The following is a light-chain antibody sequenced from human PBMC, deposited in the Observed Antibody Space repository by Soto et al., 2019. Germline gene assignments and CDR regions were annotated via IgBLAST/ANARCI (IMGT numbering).Light chain of an antibody. Sequence: EIVLTQSPGTLSLSPGERATLSCRASQSVSSSYLAWYQQKPGQAPRLLIYGASSRATGIPDRFSGSGSGTDFTLTIGGLQPDDFATYYCQHYNAFPWPFGQGTKVEIK. CDR3: QHYNAFPWP. V-gene: IGKV3-20*01. CDR2: GAS. J-gene: IGKJ1*01. CDR1: QSVSSSY.